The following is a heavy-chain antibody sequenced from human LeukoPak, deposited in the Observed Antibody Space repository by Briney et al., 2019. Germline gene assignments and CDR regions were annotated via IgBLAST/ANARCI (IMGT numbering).Heavy chain of an antibody. CDR1: GGAVSSGGYY. CDR3: ARDRPGIYYYYMDV. V-gene: IGHV4-31*03. CDR2: LYYSVTT. J-gene: IGHJ6*03. D-gene: IGHD6-6*01. Sequence: SGPLSLTCTVSGGAVSSGGYYWSWIRQHQGKGRGWIGYLYYSVTTYSHPSLKSRVTISVDTSKNQFSLKLSSVAAADTAGYYGARDRPGIYYYYMDVWGKGTTVTVSS.